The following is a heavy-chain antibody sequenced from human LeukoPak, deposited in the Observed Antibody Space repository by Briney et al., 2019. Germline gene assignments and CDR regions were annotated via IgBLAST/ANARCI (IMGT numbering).Heavy chain of an antibody. CDR1: GGSISSGGYY. J-gene: IGHJ5*02. V-gene: IGHV4-39*07. CDR3: ARVNFIGTPGWFDP. Sequence: SQTLSLTCTVSGGSISSGGYYWSWIRQPPGKGLEWIGSIYYSGSTYYNPSLKSRVTISVDTSKNQFSLKLSSVTAADTAVYYCARVNFIGTPGWFDPWGQGTLVTVSS. CDR2: IYYSGST. D-gene: IGHD2-15*01.